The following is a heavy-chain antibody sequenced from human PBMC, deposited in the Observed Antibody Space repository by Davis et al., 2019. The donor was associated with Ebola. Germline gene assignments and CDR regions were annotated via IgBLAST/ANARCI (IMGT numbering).Heavy chain of an antibody. D-gene: IGHD3-3*01. Sequence: GESLKISCAASGFTVSSNYMSWVRQAPGKGLEWVGRIKSKTDGGTTDYAAPVKGRFTISRDDSKNTLYLQMNSLKTEDTAVYYCTSQSRNYDFWSGYRYYFDYWGQGTLVTVSS. J-gene: IGHJ4*02. CDR2: IKSKTDGGTT. CDR1: GFTVSSNY. CDR3: TSQSRNYDFWSGYRYYFDY. V-gene: IGHV3-15*01.